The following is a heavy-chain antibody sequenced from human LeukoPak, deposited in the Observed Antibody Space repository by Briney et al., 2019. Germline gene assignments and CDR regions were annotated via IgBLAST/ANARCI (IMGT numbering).Heavy chain of an antibody. CDR3: AREPPTTRFDY. Sequence: GGSLRLSCAASGFTFSSYWMHWVRQAPGKGLVWVSGINSDGSSTSYADSVKGRFTISRDNAKNTLYLQMNSLTAEDTAVYYCAREPPTTRFDYWGQGTLVTVSS. CDR2: INSDGSST. J-gene: IGHJ4*02. D-gene: IGHD5-12*01. V-gene: IGHV3-74*01. CDR1: GFTFSSYW.